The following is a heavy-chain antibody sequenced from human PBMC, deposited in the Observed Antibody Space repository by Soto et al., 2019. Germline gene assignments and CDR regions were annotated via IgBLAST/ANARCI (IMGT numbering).Heavy chain of an antibody. D-gene: IGHD4-17*01. CDR2: ISQSDDTT. V-gene: IGHV3-23*01. Sequence: GGSLRLSCATSGFTFIRHAMTWVRQAPGRGLEWVSSISQSDDTTYYAASVKGRFTISRDISKSTLYLQMSGLRAEDTAVYYCAKGYGDSDSWGQGTPVTVSS. CDR3: AKGYGDSDS. J-gene: IGHJ4*02. CDR1: GFTFIRHA.